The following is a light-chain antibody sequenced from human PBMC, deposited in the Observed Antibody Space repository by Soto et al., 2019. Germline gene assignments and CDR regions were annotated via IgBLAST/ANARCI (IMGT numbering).Light chain of an antibody. CDR3: QVWDSSSDHWV. J-gene: IGLJ3*02. V-gene: IGLV3-21*04. CDR1: NIGRKS. CDR2: YDS. Sequence: SYELTQPPSVSVAPGKTARITCGGNNIGRKSVHWYQQKPGKAPVLVIYYDSDRPSGIPERFSGSNSGNTATLTISRVEAGDEADYYCQVWDSSSDHWVFGGGTKLTVL.